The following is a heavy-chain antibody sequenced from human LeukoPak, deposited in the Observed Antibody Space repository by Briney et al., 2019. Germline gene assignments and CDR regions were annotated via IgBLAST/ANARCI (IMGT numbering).Heavy chain of an antibody. Sequence: GASVKVSCKASGGTFSSYAISWVRQAPGHGLEWMGGIIPIFGTANYAQKFQGRVTITTDESTSTAYMELSSLRSEDTAVYYCAATSGSYYWFDPWGQGTLVTVSS. CDR2: IIPIFGTA. J-gene: IGHJ5*02. V-gene: IGHV1-69*05. D-gene: IGHD1-26*01. CDR3: AATSGSYYWFDP. CDR1: GGTFSSYA.